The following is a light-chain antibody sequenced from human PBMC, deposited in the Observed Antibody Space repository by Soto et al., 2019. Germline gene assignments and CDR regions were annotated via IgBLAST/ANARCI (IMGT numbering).Light chain of an antibody. J-gene: IGLJ1*01. Sequence: VLTQPPSVSGAPGQRVTISCTGSSSNIGAGYDVHWYQQLPGTAPKLLISGNSNRPSGVPDRFSGSKSGTSASLAITGLQPEDEADYYCQSYDSSLSVLYVFGTGTKVTVL. V-gene: IGLV1-40*01. CDR3: QSYDSSLSVLYV. CDR2: GNS. CDR1: SSNIGAGYD.